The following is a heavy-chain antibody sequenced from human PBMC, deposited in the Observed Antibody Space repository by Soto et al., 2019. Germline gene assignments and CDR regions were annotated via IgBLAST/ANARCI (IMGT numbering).Heavy chain of an antibody. CDR1: GGTFSSYA. D-gene: IGHD6-13*01. V-gene: IGHV1-69*13. CDR3: ASSRSWYWNWFDP. Sequence: GASVKVSCKASGGTFSSYAISWVRQAPGQGLEWMGGIIPIFGTANYAQKFQGRVTITADESTSTAYMELSSLRSEDTAVYYCASSRSWYWNWFDPWGQGTLVTVS. J-gene: IGHJ5*02. CDR2: IIPIFGTA.